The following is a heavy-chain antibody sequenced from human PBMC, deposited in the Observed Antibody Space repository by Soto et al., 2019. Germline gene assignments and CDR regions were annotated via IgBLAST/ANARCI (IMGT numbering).Heavy chain of an antibody. CDR3: ARAPKKLFEWLPYDY. CDR2: IYYSGST. Sequence: PSDTLSLTCTVSCGSVSSGSYYWIFIRQPPGKGLEWIGYIYYSGSTNYNPSLKSRVTISVDTSKNQFSLKLSSVTAADTAVYYCARAPKKLFEWLPYDYWGQGTLVTVSS. D-gene: IGHD3-3*01. V-gene: IGHV4-61*01. J-gene: IGHJ4*02. CDR1: CGSVSSGSYY.